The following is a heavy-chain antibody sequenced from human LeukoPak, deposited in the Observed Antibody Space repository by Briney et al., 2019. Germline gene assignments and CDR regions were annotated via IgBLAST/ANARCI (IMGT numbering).Heavy chain of an antibody. J-gene: IGHJ6*02. D-gene: IGHD1-26*01. CDR1: GYGFVDYW. CDR3: ARHVSGTYYYNAMDV. Sequence: GESLKISCKGSGYGFVDYWIGWVRQMPGKGPEWMGIIFPHDSDIKYSPSFQGQVTFSVDKSISTAYVQWSSLKASDTAIYYCARHVSGTYYYNAMDVWGQGTTVTVSS. V-gene: IGHV5-51*01. CDR2: IFPHDSDI.